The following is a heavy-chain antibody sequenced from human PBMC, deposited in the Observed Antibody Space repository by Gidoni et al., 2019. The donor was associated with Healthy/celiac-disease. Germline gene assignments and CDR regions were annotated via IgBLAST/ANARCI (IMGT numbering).Heavy chain of an antibody. CDR3: ARYNYDSSGYHKPSGMDV. J-gene: IGHJ6*02. CDR1: GFTFSSYG. V-gene: IGHV3-30*03. D-gene: IGHD3-22*01. Sequence: QVQLVESGGGVVQPGRSLRLSCAASGFTFSSYGMHWVRQAPGKGLEWVAVISYDGSNKYYADSVKGRFTISRDNSKNTLYLQMNSLRAEDTAVYYCARYNYDSSGYHKPSGMDVWGQGTTVTVSS. CDR2: ISYDGSNK.